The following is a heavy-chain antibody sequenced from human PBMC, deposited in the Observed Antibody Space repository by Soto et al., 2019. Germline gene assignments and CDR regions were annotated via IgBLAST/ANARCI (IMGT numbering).Heavy chain of an antibody. V-gene: IGHV4-61*01. J-gene: IGHJ4*02. CDR3: AGDRRVAGTTLDY. Sequence: SDTLSLTCTVSGGSFNSGSYYWSWIRQPPGKGLEWIGFVDYTGSATYSPSLKSRLTISLDTPKKQFSLKVNSVTAADTAVYYCAGDRRVAGTTLDYWGQGILVTVS. CDR2: VDYTGSA. D-gene: IGHD1-7*01. CDR1: GGSFNSGSYY.